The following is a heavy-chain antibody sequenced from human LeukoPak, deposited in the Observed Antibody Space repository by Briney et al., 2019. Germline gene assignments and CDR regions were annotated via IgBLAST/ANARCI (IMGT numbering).Heavy chain of an antibody. CDR2: ISSSSSYI. J-gene: IGHJ1*01. CDR1: GFSFSTYS. Sequence: GGSLRLSCAASGFSFSTYSLNWVRQAPGKGLEWVSSISSSSSYIYYADSVKGRFIISRDNAKNSLYLQMNSLRAEDTAVYYCALGYCSSTSCSSRAEYFQHWGQGTLVTVSS. CDR3: ALGYCSSTSCSSRAEYFQH. V-gene: IGHV3-21*01. D-gene: IGHD2-2*01.